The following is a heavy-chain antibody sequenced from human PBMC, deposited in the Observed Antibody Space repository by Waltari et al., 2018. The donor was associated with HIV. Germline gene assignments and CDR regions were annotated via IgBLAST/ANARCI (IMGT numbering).Heavy chain of an antibody. Sequence: VQLVQSGAEMKKPGSPVRVSCKCSRDVFTNFPFTCRRPPPGERPEWMAEIPPVFGTTDYARKFRGRVTLSADKSASTIYMDLRSLSSGDTAVYYCAASPERPGFEAPLFFFDYWGQGTLITVSS. CDR3: AASPERPGFEAPLFFFDY. V-gene: IGHV1-69*13. D-gene: IGHD5-12*01. CDR1: RDVFTNFP. CDR2: IPPVFGTT. J-gene: IGHJ4*02.